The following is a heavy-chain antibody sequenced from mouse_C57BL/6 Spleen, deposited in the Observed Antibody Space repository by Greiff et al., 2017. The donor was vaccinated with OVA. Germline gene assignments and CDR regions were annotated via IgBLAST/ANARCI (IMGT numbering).Heavy chain of an antibody. J-gene: IGHJ1*03. V-gene: IGHV1-53*01. D-gene: IGHD1-1*01. Sequence: QVQLKQPGTELVKPGASVKLSCKASGYTFTSYWMHWVKQRPGQGLEWIGNINPSNGGTNYNEKFKSKATLTVDKSSSTAYMQLSSLTSEDSAVYYCASFITTVGYWYFDVWGTGTTVTVSS. CDR3: ASFITTVGYWYFDV. CDR2: INPSNGGT. CDR1: GYTFTSYW.